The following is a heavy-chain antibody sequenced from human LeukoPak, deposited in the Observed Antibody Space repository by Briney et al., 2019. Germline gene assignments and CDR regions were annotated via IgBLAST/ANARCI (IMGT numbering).Heavy chain of an antibody. J-gene: IGHJ3*02. D-gene: IGHD2-2*01. CDR1: GYTLINYG. CDR3: AKGGSTRPWSFDI. CDR2: ISFKIGKT. Sequence: GASMKLSCKASGYTLINYGISWVRQAPGQGLEWVGLISFKIGKTNSAQTPQGRVTMTTDTYTSTTYIELTRQSSDDAAVYYCAKGGSTRPWSFDIWGQGTMVTVSS. V-gene: IGHV1-18*01.